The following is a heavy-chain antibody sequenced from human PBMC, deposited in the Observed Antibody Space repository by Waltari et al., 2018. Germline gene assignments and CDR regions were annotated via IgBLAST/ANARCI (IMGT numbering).Heavy chain of an antibody. Sequence: PGKGLEWVSSISSSSSYIYYADSVKGRFTISRDNAKNSLYLQMNSLRAEDTAVYYCARAVVGAGGVGDAFDIWGQGTMVTVSS. V-gene: IGHV3-21*01. CDR2: ISSSSSYI. J-gene: IGHJ3*02. D-gene: IGHD1-26*01. CDR3: ARAVVGAGGVGDAFDI.